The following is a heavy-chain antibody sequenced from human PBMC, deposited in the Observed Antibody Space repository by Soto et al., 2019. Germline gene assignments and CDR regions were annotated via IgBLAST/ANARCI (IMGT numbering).Heavy chain of an antibody. CDR3: ARDGSGH. Sequence: EVPLVESGGGLVQPGGSLRLSCAASGLTVSTNPMSWVRQAPGKGLEWVSVIYTGGGTHYADSVKGRFTISRDNSKNTVHLQTNSLRPEDTAVYYCARDGSGHWGQGTLVTVSS. V-gene: IGHV3-66*01. CDR1: GLTVSTNP. CDR2: IYTGGGT. J-gene: IGHJ4*02.